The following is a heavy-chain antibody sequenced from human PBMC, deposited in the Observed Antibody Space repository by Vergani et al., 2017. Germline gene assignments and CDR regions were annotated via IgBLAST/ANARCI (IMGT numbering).Heavy chain of an antibody. Sequence: QVQLVESGGGVVQPGRSLRLSCAASGFTFSSYAMHWVRQAPGKGLEWVAVISYDGSNKYYADSVKGRFTISRDNSKNTLYLQMISLRAEDTAVYYCASPRQAVGSGYDPAFDYWGQGTLVTVSS. D-gene: IGHD3-22*01. V-gene: IGHV3-30-3*01. J-gene: IGHJ4*02. CDR2: ISYDGSNK. CDR1: GFTFSSYA. CDR3: ASPRQAVGSGYDPAFDY.